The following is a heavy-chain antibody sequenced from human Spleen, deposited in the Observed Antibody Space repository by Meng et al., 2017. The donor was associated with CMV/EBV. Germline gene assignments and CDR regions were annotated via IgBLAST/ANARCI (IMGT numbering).Heavy chain of an antibody. CDR3: ARVRPHDFWSGYLFQYFDY. J-gene: IGHJ4*02. D-gene: IGHD3-3*01. Sequence: SCTVSGDSISSGGFHWSWIRQFPGKGLEWIAYIYYSGSTYYNPSLKSRVTMSVDSSNNQFSLKLSSVTAADTAVYYCARVRPHDFWSGYLFQYFDYWGQGSLVTVSS. CDR2: IYYSGST. V-gene: IGHV4-31*02. CDR1: GDSISSGGFH.